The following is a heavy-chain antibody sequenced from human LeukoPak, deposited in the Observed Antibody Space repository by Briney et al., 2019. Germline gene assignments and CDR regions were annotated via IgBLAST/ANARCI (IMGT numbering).Heavy chain of an antibody. V-gene: IGHV3-43*01. J-gene: IGHJ4*02. CDR2: ISWDGGST. CDR3: AKGASGSRGYYFDY. CDR1: GFTFDDYT. Sequence: PGGSLRLSCAASGFTFDDYTMHWVRQAPGKGLEWVSLISWDGGSTYYADSVKGRFTISRDNSKNSPYLQMNSLRTEDTALYYCAKGASGSRGYYFDYWGQGTLVTVSS. D-gene: IGHD3-10*01.